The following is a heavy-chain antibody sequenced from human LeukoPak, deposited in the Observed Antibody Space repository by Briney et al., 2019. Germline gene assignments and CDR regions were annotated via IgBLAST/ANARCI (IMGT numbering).Heavy chain of an antibody. D-gene: IGHD3-22*01. CDR2: MNPNSGNT. CDR1: GYTFTSYD. J-gene: IGHJ6*02. CDR3: ARGPPPTYYYDSSGNQGYYYGMDV. Sequence: ASVKVSCKASGYTFTSYDINWVRQATGQGLEWMGWMNPNSGNTGYAQKFQGRVTMTRNTSISTAYMELSSLRSEDTAVYYCARGPPPTYYYDSSGNQGYYYGMDVWGQGTTVTVSS. V-gene: IGHV1-8*01.